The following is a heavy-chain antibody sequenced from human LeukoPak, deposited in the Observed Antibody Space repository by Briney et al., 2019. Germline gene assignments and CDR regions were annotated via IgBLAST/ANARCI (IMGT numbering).Heavy chain of an antibody. D-gene: IGHD2/OR15-2a*01. CDR3: ARRRYFDTYLDP. CDR2: VYPAGSII. J-gene: IGHJ5*02. Sequence: GESLKISCKGPEYDFANYWIGWVRQMPGRGLEWMGIVYPAGSIIHYSPSFQGQVTISVDRPVSTAYLQWTSLKASDSAMYFCARRRYFDTYLDPWGQGTLVTVSS. CDR1: EYDFANYW. V-gene: IGHV5-51*04.